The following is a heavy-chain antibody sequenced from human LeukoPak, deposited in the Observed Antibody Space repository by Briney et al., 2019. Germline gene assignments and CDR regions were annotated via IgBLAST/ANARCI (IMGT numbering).Heavy chain of an antibody. V-gene: IGHV1-69*13. D-gene: IGHD3-22*01. CDR1: GGTFSSYA. J-gene: IGHJ3*02. CDR2: IIPIFGTA. CDR3: ARAFDSSGYYGPNAFDI. Sequence: SVKVTCKASGGTFSSYAISWVRQAPGQGLEWMGGIIPIFGTANYAQKFQGRVTITADESTSTAYMELSSLRSEDTAVYYCARAFDSSGYYGPNAFDIWGQGTMVTVSS.